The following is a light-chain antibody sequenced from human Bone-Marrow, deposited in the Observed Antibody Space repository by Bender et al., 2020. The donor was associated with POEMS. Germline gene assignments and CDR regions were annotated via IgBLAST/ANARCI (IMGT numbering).Light chain of an antibody. CDR1: SGHSSNA. Sequence: QLVLTQSPSASASPGASVKLTCTLSSGHSSNAISWHQQQPDKGPRYLMKLNSDGSHNKGDGIPDRFPGSSSGAERYLTISSLQSEDEGDYYCKRCGTWVQWVLCGGTTLSLL. CDR3: KRCGTWVQWV. CDR2: LNSDGSH. V-gene: IGLV4-69*01. J-gene: IGLJ3*02.